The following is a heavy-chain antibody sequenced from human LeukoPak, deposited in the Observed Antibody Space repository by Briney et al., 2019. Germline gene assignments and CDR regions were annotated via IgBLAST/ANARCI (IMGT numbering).Heavy chain of an antibody. CDR2: INHSGST. Sequence: SETLSLTCAVYGGSFSDYYWSWIRQPPGKGLEWIGEINHSGSTNYNPSLKSRVTISVDTSKSQFSLKLSSVTAADTAVYYCARDFASYGSGSYYLSSYYYYYGMDVWGQGTTVTVSS. V-gene: IGHV4-34*01. CDR3: ARDFASYGSGSYYLSSYYYYYGMDV. CDR1: GGSFSDYY. D-gene: IGHD3-10*01. J-gene: IGHJ6*02.